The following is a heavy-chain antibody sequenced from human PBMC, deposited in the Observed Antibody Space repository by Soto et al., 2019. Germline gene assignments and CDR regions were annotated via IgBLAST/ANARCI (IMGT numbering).Heavy chain of an antibody. CDR2: ISGSGGST. D-gene: IGHD2-21*02. J-gene: IGHJ5*02. V-gene: IGHV3-23*01. CDR3: ARVVTVREGAWFDP. CDR1: GFTFSNYA. Sequence: EVQLLESGGGLVQPGGSLRLSCAASGFTFSNYAMSWVRQAPGKGLEWVSAISGSGGSTYYADSVKGRFTISRDNSKNTLYLQMNSLRAEDTAVYYCARVVTVREGAWFDPWGQGTLVTVSS.